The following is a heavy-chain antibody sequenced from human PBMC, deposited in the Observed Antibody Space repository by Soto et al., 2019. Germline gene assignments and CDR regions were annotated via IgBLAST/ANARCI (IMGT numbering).Heavy chain of an antibody. D-gene: IGHD3-10*01. CDR3: LDS. CDR2: IYPGDSDT. CDR1: GYSFSTYW. V-gene: IGHV5-51*01. Sequence: GESLKISCKASGYSFSTYWIAWVRQRPGKGLDWMGIIYPGDSDTRYSPSFQGQFSLTLTSLTAADSAMYYCASTSRATPGTGLDSWGQGALVTVSS. J-gene: IGHJ4*02.